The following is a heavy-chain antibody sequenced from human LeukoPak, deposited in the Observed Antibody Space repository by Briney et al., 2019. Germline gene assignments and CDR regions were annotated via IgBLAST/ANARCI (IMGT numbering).Heavy chain of an antibody. CDR1: GFTFSSYE. CDR3: ARGDYYFDY. V-gene: IGHV3-48*03. Sequence: GGSLRLSCAASGFTFSSYEMNWVRQAPGKGLEWVSYISSSGSTIYYADSVKGRFTISRDNAKSSLYLQMNSLRAEDTAVYYCARGDYYFDYWGQGTLVTVSS. J-gene: IGHJ4*02. CDR2: ISSSGSTI.